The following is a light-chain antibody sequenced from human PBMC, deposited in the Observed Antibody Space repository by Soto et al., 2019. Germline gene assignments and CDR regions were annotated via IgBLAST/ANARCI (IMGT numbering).Light chain of an antibody. CDR1: SSDVGAYKY. CDR3: TSYVGNDIWV. CDR2: EVT. Sequence: QSALTQPPSASGSPGQSVTISCTGTSSDVGAYKYVSWYQQYPGKAPKLMIYEVTKRPSGVPDRFSGSTSGNTASLTVSGLQADDEADYYCTSYVGNDIWVFGGGTKVTVL. J-gene: IGLJ3*02. V-gene: IGLV2-8*01.